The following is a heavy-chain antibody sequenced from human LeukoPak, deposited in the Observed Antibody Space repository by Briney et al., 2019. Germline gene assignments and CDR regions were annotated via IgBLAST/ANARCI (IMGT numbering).Heavy chain of an antibody. V-gene: IGHV3-23*01. CDR2: ISGSGGST. CDR3: XXXXXXGVVTQDY. D-gene: IGHD3-3*01. Sequence: PGGSLRLSCAASGFTFSSYAMSWVRQALGKGLEWVSAISGSGGSTYYADSVKDRFTISRDNSKNTLYLQMNSLRAEDTAVYYXXXXXXXGVVTQDYWGQGTLVTVSS. J-gene: IGHJ4*02. CDR1: GFTFSSYA.